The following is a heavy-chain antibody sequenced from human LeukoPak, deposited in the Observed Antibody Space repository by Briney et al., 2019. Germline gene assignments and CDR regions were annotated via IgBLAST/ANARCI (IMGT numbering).Heavy chain of an antibody. Sequence: PGASLQISCQASGSIFTSYWIGWVRQLPGKGLEWMGIIDPSDAETRYPPSFQGHVTISVDKSLTTAYLQWNSLKASDTGMYYCARQTAMGRSGDYWGQGTLVTVSS. CDR1: GSIFTSYW. J-gene: IGHJ4*02. V-gene: IGHV5-51*01. D-gene: IGHD5-18*01. CDR2: IDPSDAET. CDR3: ARQTAMGRSGDY.